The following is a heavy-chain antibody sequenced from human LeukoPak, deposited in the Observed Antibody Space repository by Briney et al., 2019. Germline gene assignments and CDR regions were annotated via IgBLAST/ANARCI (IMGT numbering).Heavy chain of an antibody. D-gene: IGHD3-3*01. CDR3: ARATYYDFWSGYYMKGPADYYGMDV. CDR2: IKSKTDGGTT. Sequence: GGSLRLSCAASGFTFSNAWMSWVRQAPGKGLEWVGRIKSKTDGGTTDYAAPVKGRFTISRDDSKNTLYLQMNSLRAEDTAVYYCARATYYDFWSGYYMKGPADYYGMDVWGQGTTVTVSS. V-gene: IGHV3-15*01. J-gene: IGHJ6*02. CDR1: GFTFSNAW.